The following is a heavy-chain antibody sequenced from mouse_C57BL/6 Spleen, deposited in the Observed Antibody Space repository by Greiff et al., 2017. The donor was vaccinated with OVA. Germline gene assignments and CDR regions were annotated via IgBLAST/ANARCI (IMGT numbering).Heavy chain of an antibody. CDR2: IYPGDGDT. CDR1: GYAFSSSW. J-gene: IGHJ1*03. Sequence: VQLQQSGPELVKPGASVKISCKASGYAFSSSWMNWVKQRPGKGLEWIGRIYPGDGDTNYNGKFKGKATLTADKSSSTAYMQLSSLTSEDSAVYFCARGIIDYYGSSPYFDVWGTGTTVTVSS. D-gene: IGHD1-1*01. V-gene: IGHV1-82*01. CDR3: ARGIIDYYGSSPYFDV.